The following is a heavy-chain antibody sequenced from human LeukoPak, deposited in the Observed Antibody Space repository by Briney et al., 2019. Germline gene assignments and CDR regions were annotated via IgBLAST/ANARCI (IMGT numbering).Heavy chain of an antibody. J-gene: IGHJ4*02. CDR3: ASTGTRD. D-gene: IGHD3-10*01. V-gene: IGHV3-23*01. CDR1: GYSFTSYW. CDR2: ISGSGGST. Sequence: GESLKISCKGSGYSFTSYWIGWVRQAPGKGLEWVSAISGSGGSTYYADSVKGRFTISRDNSKNTLYLQMNSLRAEDTAVYYCASTGTRDWGQGTLVTVSS.